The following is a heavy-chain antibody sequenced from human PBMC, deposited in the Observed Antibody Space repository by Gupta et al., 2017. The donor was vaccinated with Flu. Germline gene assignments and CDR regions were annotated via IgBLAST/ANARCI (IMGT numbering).Heavy chain of an antibody. CDR1: GDSITTGTYY. CDR2: VYKSGST. J-gene: IGHJ5*02. V-gene: IGHV4-31*03. Sequence: QLQLQESGPGLVKPSQTLSLTCTVSGDSITTGTYYWTWIRQHPGKGLEWIGYVYKSGSTYYNPSLKSRTTVLVDTSKNQFSLRLTSVTAADTAVYYCAREDTQWIGAWEKYFDPWGQDTLVTVSS. D-gene: IGHD6-19*01. CDR3: AREDTQWIGAWEKYFDP.